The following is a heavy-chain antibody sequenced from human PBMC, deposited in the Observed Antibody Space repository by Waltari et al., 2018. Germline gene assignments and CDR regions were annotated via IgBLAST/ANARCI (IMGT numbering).Heavy chain of an antibody. CDR3: ARRSRGTNGAPGTFDI. CDR2: IYYSGST. CDR1: GGSISRGGYY. V-gene: IGHV4-31*03. D-gene: IGHD2-8*01. J-gene: IGHJ3*02. Sequence: QVQLQESGPGLVKPSQTLSLTCTVSGGSISRGGYYWSWIRQPPGKGLEWIGYIYYSGSTYYNPSLKSRVTISVDTSKNQFSLKLSSVTAADTAVYYCARRSRGTNGAPGTFDIWGQGTMVTVSS.